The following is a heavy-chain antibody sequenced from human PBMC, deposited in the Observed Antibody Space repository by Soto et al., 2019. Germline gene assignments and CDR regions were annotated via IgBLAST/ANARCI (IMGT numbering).Heavy chain of an antibody. CDR2: ISSSGSTI. V-gene: IGHV3-11*01. Sequence: PGGSLRLSCAASGFTFSDYYMSWIRQAPGKGLEWVSYISSSGSTIYYADSVKGRFTISRDNAKNSLYLQMNSLRAEDTAVYYCARDGSLYCSGGSCYSPYYYYGMDVWGQGTTVTVSS. CDR1: GFTFSDYY. J-gene: IGHJ6*02. D-gene: IGHD2-15*01. CDR3: ARDGSLYCSGGSCYSPYYYYGMDV.